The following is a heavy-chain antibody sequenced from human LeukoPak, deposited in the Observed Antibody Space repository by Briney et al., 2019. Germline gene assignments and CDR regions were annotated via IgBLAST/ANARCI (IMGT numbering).Heavy chain of an antibody. CDR1: GYSFTSYG. CDR3: ARVDLLTGYYFFDY. D-gene: IGHD3-9*01. CDR2: ISAYNGNT. V-gene: IGHV1-18*01. Sequence: ASVKVSCKASGYSFTSYGISWVRQAPGQGLEWMGWISAYNGNTNYAQKLQGRVTMTTETSTSTAYMEQESLGSDETAVYYCARVDLLTGYYFFDYWGQGTLVTVSS. J-gene: IGHJ4*02.